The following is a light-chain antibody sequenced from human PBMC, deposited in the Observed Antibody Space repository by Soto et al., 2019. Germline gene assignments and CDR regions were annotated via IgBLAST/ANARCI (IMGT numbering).Light chain of an antibody. CDR2: EGS. J-gene: IGLJ2*01. Sequence: QSALTQPASVSGSPGQSITISCTGTSNDVGSYNLVSWYQLHPGKAPKLMIYEGSKRPSGVSNRFSGSKSDNTASLTISGLQAEDEADYYCCSYAGSSTFVFGGGTKLTVL. CDR1: SNDVGSYNL. CDR3: CSYAGSSTFV. V-gene: IGLV2-23*03.